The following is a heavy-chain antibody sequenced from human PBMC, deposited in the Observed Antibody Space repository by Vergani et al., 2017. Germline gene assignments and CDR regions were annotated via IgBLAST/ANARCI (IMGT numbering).Heavy chain of an antibody. Sequence: QVQLVQSGAEVKKPGSSVKVSCKASGGTFSSYAISWVRQAPGQGLEWMGGIIPIFGTANYAQKFQGRVTITADESTSTAYMELSSLRSEDTAVYYCARCTGSVATIIHRYFDLWGRGTLVTVSS. CDR2: IIPIFGTA. D-gene: IGHD5-24*01. CDR1: GGTFSSYA. CDR3: ARCTGSVATIIHRYFDL. V-gene: IGHV1-69*12. J-gene: IGHJ2*01.